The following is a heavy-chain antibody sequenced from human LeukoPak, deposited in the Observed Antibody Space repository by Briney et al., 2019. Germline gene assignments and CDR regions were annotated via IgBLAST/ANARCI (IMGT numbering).Heavy chain of an antibody. Sequence: PGGSLRLSCAASGFTFSSYGMHWVRQAPGKGLEWVAFIRYDGSNKYYADSVKGRFTISRDNSKNTLYLQMNSLRAEDTAVYYCAKDPELGYCSSTSCYSHWGQGTLVTVSS. J-gene: IGHJ4*02. CDR3: AKDPELGYCSSTSCYSH. CDR2: IRYDGSNK. V-gene: IGHV3-30*02. D-gene: IGHD2-2*01. CDR1: GFTFSSYG.